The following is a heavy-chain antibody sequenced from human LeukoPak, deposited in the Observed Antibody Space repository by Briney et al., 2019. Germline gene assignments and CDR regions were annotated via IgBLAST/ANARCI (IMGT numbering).Heavy chain of an antibody. CDR3: GSQYGTHYYYMDV. Sequence: SETLSLTCTVSGGSISSSSYYWGWIRQPPGKGLEWIGSIYYSGSTYYNPSLKSRVTISVDTSKNQFSLKLSSVTAADTAVYYCGSQYGTHYYYMDVWGKGTTVTVSS. J-gene: IGHJ6*03. CDR1: GGSISSSSYY. CDR2: IYYSGST. D-gene: IGHD1-14*01. V-gene: IGHV4-39*07.